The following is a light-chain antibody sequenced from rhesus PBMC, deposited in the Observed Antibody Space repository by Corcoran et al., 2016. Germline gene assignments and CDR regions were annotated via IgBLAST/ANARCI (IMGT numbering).Light chain of an antibody. V-gene: IGKV1-69*01. J-gene: IGKJ4*01. CDR1: QGISNW. CDR3: QQHDNSPPT. CDR2: RTS. Sequence: DIQMTQSPSSLSASVGDRVTISCRASQGISNWLAWYQQKPGKAPNLLIHRTSNLETGVPSRFSGSGSGTDFTLTISSLHPEDVATYYCQQHDNSPPTFGGGTKVEIK.